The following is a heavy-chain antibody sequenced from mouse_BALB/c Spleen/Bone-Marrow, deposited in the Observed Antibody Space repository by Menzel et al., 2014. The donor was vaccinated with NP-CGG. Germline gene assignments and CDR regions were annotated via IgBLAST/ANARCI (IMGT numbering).Heavy chain of an antibody. CDR3: TRSYYGNYFDV. D-gene: IGHD2-1*01. Sequence: QVQLQQSGAELVKPGASVKLSCKASGYTFTSYYMYWVKQRPGQGLEWIGEINPSNGGTNFNEKFKSKATLTVDKSSSTAYMQISNLTSEDSAVYYCTRSYYGNYFDVWGAGTTVTASS. CDR2: INPSNGGT. CDR1: GYTFTSYY. V-gene: IGHV1S81*02. J-gene: IGHJ1*01.